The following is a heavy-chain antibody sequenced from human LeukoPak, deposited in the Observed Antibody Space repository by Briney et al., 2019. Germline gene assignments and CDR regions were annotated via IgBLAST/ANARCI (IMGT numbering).Heavy chain of an antibody. Sequence: GGSLRLSCEASGLTFNKYWMTWVRQAPGKGLEWVAVILYDGSNKYYADSVKGRFTISRDNSKKTLFLQMNSLRAEDTAVYYCAKASLELDEEYYYYYYMDVWGKGTTVTVSS. CDR2: ILYDGSNK. V-gene: IGHV3-30*18. CDR1: GLTFNKYW. J-gene: IGHJ6*03. CDR3: AKASLELDEEYYYYYYMDV. D-gene: IGHD1-7*01.